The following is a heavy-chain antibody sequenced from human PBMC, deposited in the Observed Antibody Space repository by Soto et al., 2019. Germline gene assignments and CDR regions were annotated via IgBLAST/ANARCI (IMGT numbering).Heavy chain of an antibody. Sequence: VHLVESGGGLVQPGGSLSLSCAASGFTFSSYWMHWVRQAPGKGLVWVSRINGDGSNTNYADSVKGRFTISRDNAKNTLYLQMNSLRADDTAVYYCARVCTGGSCYQFDSWGQGTLVTVSS. CDR2: INGDGSNT. D-gene: IGHD2-15*01. V-gene: IGHV3-74*01. CDR1: GFTFSSYW. CDR3: ARVCTGGSCYQFDS. J-gene: IGHJ4*02.